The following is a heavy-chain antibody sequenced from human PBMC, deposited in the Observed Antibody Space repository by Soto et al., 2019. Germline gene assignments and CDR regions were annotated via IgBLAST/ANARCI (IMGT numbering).Heavy chain of an antibody. D-gene: IGHD5-18*01. Sequence: QVQLVESGGGVVQPGRSLRLSCAASGFTFSSYAMHWVRQAPGKGLDWVAVISYVGSNKYYADSVKGRFTISRDNSKNTRYLQMNSLRAEDTAVYYCARTRLPNSYGPIAYGMDVWGQGTTVTVSS. J-gene: IGHJ6*02. V-gene: IGHV3-30-3*01. CDR1: GFTFSSYA. CDR3: ARTRLPNSYGPIAYGMDV. CDR2: ISYVGSNK.